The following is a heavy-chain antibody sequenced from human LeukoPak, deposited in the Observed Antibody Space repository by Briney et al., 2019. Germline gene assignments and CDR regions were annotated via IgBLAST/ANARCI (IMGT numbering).Heavy chain of an antibody. V-gene: IGHV3-23*01. CDR3: AKHTYYYGSGTHLDY. D-gene: IGHD3-10*01. CDR2: IGAGGGST. Sequence: GGSLRLSCAASGFTFSNYGMSWVRQAPGKGLEWVSTIGAGGGSTYYADSVTGRFTISRDNSKNTLYLQMNSLRAEDTAVYYCAKHTYYYGSGTHLDYWGQGTLVTVSS. J-gene: IGHJ4*02. CDR1: GFTFSNYG.